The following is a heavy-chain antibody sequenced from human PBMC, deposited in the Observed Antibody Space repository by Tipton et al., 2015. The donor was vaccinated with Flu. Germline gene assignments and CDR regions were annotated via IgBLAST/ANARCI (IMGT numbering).Heavy chain of an antibody. CDR2: IYYSGST. D-gene: IGHD2-21*01. Sequence: LRLSCTVSGGSISSGAYYWTWIRQPPGKGLEWIAYIYYSGSTYYNPSLKSRVTISADTSKNQFSLKLTSVTAADTAVYYCARAYSFLCYFDYWGLGTLVSVSS. J-gene: IGHJ4*02. CDR1: GGSISSGAYY. V-gene: IGHV4-31*02. CDR3: ARAYSFLCYFDY.